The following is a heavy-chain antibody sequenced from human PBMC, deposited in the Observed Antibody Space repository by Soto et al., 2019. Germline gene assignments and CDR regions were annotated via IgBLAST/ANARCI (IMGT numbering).Heavy chain of an antibody. CDR1: GYSFTSYW. CDR3: ATPGYSSSENYYYYGMDV. Sequence: GESLKISCKGSGYSFTSYWIGWVRQMPGKGLEWMGIIYPGDTDTRYSPSFQGQVTISADKSISTAYLQWSSPKASDTAMYYCATPGYSSSENYYYYGMDVWGQGTTVTVSS. J-gene: IGHJ6*02. V-gene: IGHV5-51*01. D-gene: IGHD6-13*01. CDR2: IYPGDTDT.